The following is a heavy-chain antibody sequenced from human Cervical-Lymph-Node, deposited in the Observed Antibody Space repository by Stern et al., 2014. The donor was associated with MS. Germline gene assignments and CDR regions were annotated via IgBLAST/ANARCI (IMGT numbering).Heavy chain of an antibody. J-gene: IGHJ4*02. CDR3: TTSFY. V-gene: IGHV3-73*01. CDR2: IRSKANNYAT. Sequence: EVQLVESGGALVQPGKSLKLSCAGSGFAFSGSALFWVRQASGKGLEWIGRIRSKANNYATAYAASVQGRVTISRDDSKDTAYLQLNNLKTEDTAMYFCTTSFYWGRGTLVTVSS. CDR1: GFAFSGSA.